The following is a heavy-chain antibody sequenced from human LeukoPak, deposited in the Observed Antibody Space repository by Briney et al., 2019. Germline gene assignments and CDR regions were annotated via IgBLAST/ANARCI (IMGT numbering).Heavy chain of an antibody. CDR3: ASLSGGVYYYVMDV. D-gene: IGHD3-10*01. V-gene: IGHV3-53*01. J-gene: IGHJ6*02. CDR2: IYSGGST. Sequence: GGSLRLSCAASGFTVSSNYMSWVRQAPGKGLEWVSVIYSGGSTYYADSVKGRFTISRDNSKNTLYLQMNSLRAEDTAVYYCASLSGGVYYYVMDVWGQGTTVTVSS. CDR1: GFTVSSNY.